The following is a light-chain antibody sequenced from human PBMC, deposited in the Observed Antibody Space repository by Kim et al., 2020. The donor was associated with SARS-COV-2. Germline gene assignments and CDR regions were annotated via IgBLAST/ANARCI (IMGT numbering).Light chain of an antibody. J-gene: IGKJ4*01. CDR2: TAS. Sequence: DIQMTQSPSSLSASVGDRVTITCRASQSISNYLNWYQQKPGKAPKLLIQTASSLQSGVPPRFSGSESGTDFTLTINNLQYEDFATYYCQQSYTTPLTFGGGTKVDIK. CDR3: QQSYTTPLT. V-gene: IGKV1-39*01. CDR1: QSISNY.